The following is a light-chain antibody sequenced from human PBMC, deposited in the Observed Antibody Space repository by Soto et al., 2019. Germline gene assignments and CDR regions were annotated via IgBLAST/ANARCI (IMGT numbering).Light chain of an antibody. CDR2: DVS. CDR3: NSFTTSGTYV. CDR1: SSDVGAYNY. J-gene: IGLJ1*01. Sequence: QSALTQPASVSGSPGQSIAISCTGTSSDVGAYNYVSWYQQYPGKAPKLMIFDVSYRPSGVSNRFSGSKSGNTASLTISGLQADDEADYYFNSFTTSGTYVFGTGTKLTVL. V-gene: IGLV2-14*01.